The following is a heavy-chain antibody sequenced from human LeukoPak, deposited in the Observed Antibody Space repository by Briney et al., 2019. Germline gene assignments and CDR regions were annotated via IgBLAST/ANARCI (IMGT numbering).Heavy chain of an antibody. V-gene: IGHV3-48*03. J-gene: IGHJ4*02. D-gene: IGHD1-26*01. CDR3: AKYPSDSGY. Sequence: PGGSLTLSCAASGFTFKSYEMNWFRQAPGKGLEWVSYISSSSATMYYANSVKGRFTISRDDAKNLLFLQMNSLRAEDTAIYYCAKYPSDSGYWGQGTLVTVSS. CDR1: GFTFKSYE. CDR2: ISSSSATM.